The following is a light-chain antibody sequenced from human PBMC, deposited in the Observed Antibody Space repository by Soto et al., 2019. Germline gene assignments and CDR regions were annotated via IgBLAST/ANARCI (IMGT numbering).Light chain of an antibody. CDR1: QSVLYTSNNKNY. V-gene: IGKV4-1*01. Sequence: DIVMTQSPDSLPVSLGGRATINCKSSQSVLYTSNNKNYLAWYQRKPGQPPKLLIYWASTRESGVPDRFSGSGSGTDFTLTISSLQAEDVAVYYCQQYYSTPFTFGPGTKVDIK. CDR3: QQYYSTPFT. J-gene: IGKJ3*01. CDR2: WAS.